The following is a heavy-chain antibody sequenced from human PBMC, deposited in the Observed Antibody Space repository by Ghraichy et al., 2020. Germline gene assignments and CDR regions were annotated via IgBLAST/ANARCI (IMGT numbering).Heavy chain of an antibody. J-gene: IGHJ6*02. D-gene: IGHD4-17*01. CDR2: ISIRSGYI. CDR1: GFSFSSYS. V-gene: IGHV3-21*06. Sequence: GESLNISCTAYGFSFSSYSMNWVRQAPGEGLEWVSSISIRSGYIYYADSVKGRFTIFRDNSKYSLYLQMTSLRAEDTGVYYCARDGDYEDGMDVWGQGTTVTVSS. CDR3: ARDGDYEDGMDV.